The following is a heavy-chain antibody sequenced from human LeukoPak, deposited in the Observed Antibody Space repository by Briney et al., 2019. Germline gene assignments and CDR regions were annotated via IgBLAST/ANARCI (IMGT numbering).Heavy chain of an antibody. J-gene: IGHJ4*02. CDR2: MNEYGSEI. CDR1: GFIFRDFS. Sequence: SGGSLRLSCSVSGFIFRDFSMSWARQAPGKGLEWVAKMNEYGSEIFYVDSVKGRFTISRDNGKNSLYLQMNRLRAEDTAVYYCARPRGCGSSRCNNFDYWGQGTLVTVSS. V-gene: IGHV3-7*01. D-gene: IGHD2-2*01. CDR3: ARPRGCGSSRCNNFDY.